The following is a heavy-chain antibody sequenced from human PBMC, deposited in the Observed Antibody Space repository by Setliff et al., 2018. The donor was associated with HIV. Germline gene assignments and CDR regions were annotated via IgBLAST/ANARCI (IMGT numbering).Heavy chain of an antibody. J-gene: IGHJ4*02. CDR2: IYYSGST. D-gene: IGHD6-19*01. V-gene: IGHV4-39*07. CDR3: AIRGSSGWYVGGYFDY. CDR1: GGSISSSSYY. Sequence: KPSETLSLTCTVSGGSISSSSYYWGWIRQPPGKGLEWIGSIYYSGSTYYNPSLKSRVTISVDTSKNQFSLKLSSVTAADTAVYYCAIRGSSGWYVGGYFDYWGQGTLVTVSS.